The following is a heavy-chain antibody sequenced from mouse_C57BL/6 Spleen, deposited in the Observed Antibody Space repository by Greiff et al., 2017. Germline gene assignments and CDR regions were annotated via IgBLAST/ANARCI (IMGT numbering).Heavy chain of an antibody. V-gene: IGHV1-69*01. Sequence: VKLQQPGAELVMPGASVKLSCKASGYTFTSYWMHWVKQRPGQGLEWIGEIDPSDSYTNYNQKFKGKSTLTVDKSSSTAYMQLSSLTSEDSAVYYCARNSIYDGYFDVWGTGTTVTVSS. D-gene: IGHD2-3*01. CDR3: ARNSIYDGYFDV. CDR2: IDPSDSYT. J-gene: IGHJ1*03. CDR1: GYTFTSYW.